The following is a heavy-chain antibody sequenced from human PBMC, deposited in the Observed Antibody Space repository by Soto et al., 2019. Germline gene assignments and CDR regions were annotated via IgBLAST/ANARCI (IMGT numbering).Heavy chain of an antibody. J-gene: IGHJ4*02. CDR3: ASFLNYYDSSGYYNYFDY. CDR1: GGSISSGDYY. CDR2: IYYSGST. Sequence: PSETLSLTCTVSGGSISSGDYYWSWIRQPPGKGLEWIGYIYYSGSTYYNPSLKSRVTISVDTSKNQFSLKLSSVTAADTAVYYCASFLNYYDSSGYYNYFDYWGQGTLVTVSS. D-gene: IGHD3-22*01. V-gene: IGHV4-30-4*01.